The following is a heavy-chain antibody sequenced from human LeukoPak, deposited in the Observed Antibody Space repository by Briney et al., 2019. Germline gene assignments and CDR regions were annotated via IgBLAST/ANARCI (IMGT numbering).Heavy chain of an antibody. CDR2: INPNSGGT. CDR3: ARDLESEVATIPDD. CDR1: GYTFTGYY. J-gene: IGHJ4*02. D-gene: IGHD5-24*01. Sequence: ASVKVSCKASGYTFTGYYMHWVRQAPGQGLEWMGWINPNSGGTNYAQKFQGRVTMTRDTSISTAYMELSRLRSDDTAVYYCARDLESEVATIPDDWGRGTLVTVSS. V-gene: IGHV1-2*02.